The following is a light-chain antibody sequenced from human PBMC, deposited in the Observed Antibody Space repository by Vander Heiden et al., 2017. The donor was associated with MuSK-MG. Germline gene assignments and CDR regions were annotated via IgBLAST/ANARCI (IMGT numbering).Light chain of an antibody. CDR2: GAS. J-gene: IGKJ1*01. Sequence: EIVLTQSPGTPSLSPGERATLPCRASQSVSSSYLAWYQQKPGQASRLLIYGASSRATGIPDRFSGSGSGTDFTLTISTLVPEDFAVYYCQQYGSSPQTFGQGTKVELK. CDR3: QQYGSSPQT. V-gene: IGKV3-20*01. CDR1: QSVSSSY.